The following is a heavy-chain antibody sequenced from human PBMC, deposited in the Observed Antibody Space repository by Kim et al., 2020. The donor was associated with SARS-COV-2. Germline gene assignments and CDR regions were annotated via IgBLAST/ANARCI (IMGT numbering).Heavy chain of an antibody. D-gene: IGHD6-19*01. Sequence: SQTLSLTCAISGDSVSSNSAAWNWIRQSPSRGLEWLGRTYYRSKWYNDYAVSVKSRITINPDTSKNQFSLQLNSVTPEDTAVYYCARDLRVGSGWGYYYGMDVWGPGTTVTVSS. J-gene: IGHJ6*02. CDR2: TYYRSKWYN. CDR1: GDSVSSNSAA. V-gene: IGHV6-1*01. CDR3: ARDLRVGSGWGYYYGMDV.